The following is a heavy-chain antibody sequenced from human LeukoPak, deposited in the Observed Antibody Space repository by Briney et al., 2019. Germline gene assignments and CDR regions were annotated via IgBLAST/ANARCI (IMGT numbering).Heavy chain of an antibody. D-gene: IGHD5-18*01. CDR2: INSDGSST. CDR3: AARWGYNGFDI. CDR1: GFTFSSYW. V-gene: IGHV3-74*01. J-gene: IGHJ3*02. Sequence: GGSLRLSCAASGFTFSSYWMHWVRQAPGKGLVWVSRINSDGSSTSYADSVKGRFTISRDNAKNTLYLQMNSLRAEDTALFYCAARWGYNGFDIWGQGTMVAVSS.